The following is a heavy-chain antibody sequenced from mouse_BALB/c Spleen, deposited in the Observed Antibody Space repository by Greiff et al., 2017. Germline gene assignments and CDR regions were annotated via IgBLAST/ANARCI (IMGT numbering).Heavy chain of an antibody. V-gene: IGHV7-3*02. Sequence: EVQLVESGGGLVQPGGSLRLSCATSGFTFTDYYMSWVRQPPGKALEWLGFIRNKANGYTTEYSASVKGRFTISRDNSQSILYLQMNTLRAEDSATYYCARDYYGSSYGYFDVWGAGTTVTVSS. J-gene: IGHJ1*01. CDR1: GFTFTDYY. CDR3: ARDYYGSSYGYFDV. CDR2: IRNKANGYTT. D-gene: IGHD1-1*01.